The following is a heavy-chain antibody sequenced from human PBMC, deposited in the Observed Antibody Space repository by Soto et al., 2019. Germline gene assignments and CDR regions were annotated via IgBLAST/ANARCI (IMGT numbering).Heavy chain of an antibody. Sequence: QVQLQQWGAGLLKPSETLALTCAVYGGSFSGYYWSWIRQPPGKGLEWMGGINHSGSTNYNPSLKSRVTISVDTSKNQFSLKLSSVTAADTAVYYCARGPRWFDPWGQGTLVTVSS. CDR1: GGSFSGYY. CDR2: INHSGST. J-gene: IGHJ5*02. V-gene: IGHV4-34*01. CDR3: ARGPRWFDP.